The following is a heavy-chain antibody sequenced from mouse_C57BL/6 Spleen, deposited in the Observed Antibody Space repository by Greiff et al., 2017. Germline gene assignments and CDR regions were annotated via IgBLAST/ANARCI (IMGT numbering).Heavy chain of an antibody. CDR2: IHPNSGST. D-gene: IGHD2-2*01. V-gene: IGHV1-64*01. J-gene: IGHJ4*01. CDR1: GYTFTSYW. Sequence: QVQLQQPGAELVKPGASVKLSCKASGYTFTSYWMHWVKQRPGQGLEWIGMIHPNSGSTNYNEKFKSKATLTVDKSSSTAYMQLSSLTSEDSAVYYCASPIWLRRADYAMDYWGQGTSGTVSS. CDR3: ASPIWLRRADYAMDY.